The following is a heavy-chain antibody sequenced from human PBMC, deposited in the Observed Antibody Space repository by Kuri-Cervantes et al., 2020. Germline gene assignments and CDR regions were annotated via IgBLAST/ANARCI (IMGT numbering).Heavy chain of an antibody. J-gene: IGHJ4*02. D-gene: IGHD3-10*01. V-gene: IGHV3-11*04. Sequence: GESLKISCAASGFTFSDYYMSWIRQAPGKGLEWVSYISSSGSTIYYADSVKGRFTISRDNAKNSLYLQMNSLRAEDTAVYYCAKVSYGGSHGSGSHWGQGTLVTVSS. CDR2: ISSSGSTI. CDR3: AKVSYGGSHGSGSH. CDR1: GFTFSDYY.